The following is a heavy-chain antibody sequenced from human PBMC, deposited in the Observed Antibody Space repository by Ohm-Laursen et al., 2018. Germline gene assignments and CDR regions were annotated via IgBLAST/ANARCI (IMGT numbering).Heavy chain of an antibody. V-gene: IGHV3-7*01. CDR2: IKQDGSEK. Sequence: SLRLSCAASGFTFSSYWMSWVRQAPGQGPEWVANIKQDGSEKYYVDSVKGRFTISRDNAKNSLYLQMNSLRAEDTAVYYCARAPVYDSSDYYGPHGAFDIWGQGTVVTVSS. J-gene: IGHJ3*02. CDR1: GFTFSSYW. D-gene: IGHD3-22*01. CDR3: ARAPVYDSSDYYGPHGAFDI.